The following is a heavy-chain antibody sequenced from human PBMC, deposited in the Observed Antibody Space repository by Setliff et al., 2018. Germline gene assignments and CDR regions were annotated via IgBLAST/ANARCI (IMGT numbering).Heavy chain of an antibody. Sequence: SETLSLTCTVSGASISTHYWSWIRQPPGKGLEWIGHTYYIGATNYNPSLKGRVTITVDTSKTQVSLTMNFVTAADTAVYYCARGGVLGTGDFDYWGQGTLVTVSS. CDR1: GASISTHY. D-gene: IGHD3-16*01. V-gene: IGHV4-59*11. J-gene: IGHJ4*02. CDR3: ARGGVLGTGDFDY. CDR2: TYYIGAT.